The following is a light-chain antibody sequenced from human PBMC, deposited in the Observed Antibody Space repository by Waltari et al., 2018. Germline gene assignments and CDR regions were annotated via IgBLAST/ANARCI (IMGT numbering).Light chain of an antibody. CDR1: HHVSSGY. V-gene: IGKV3-20*01. J-gene: IGKJ3*01. CDR2: GAS. CDR3: QQYSDSPPFT. Sequence: EIVLTQSPGTLSLSPGERVTLSCRASHHVSSGYLAWYQQKPGQAPRLLIYGASSRATGVPDRFSGSGSGTDFTLTINRLEPEDFAVYYCQQYSDSPPFTFGPGTKVDIK.